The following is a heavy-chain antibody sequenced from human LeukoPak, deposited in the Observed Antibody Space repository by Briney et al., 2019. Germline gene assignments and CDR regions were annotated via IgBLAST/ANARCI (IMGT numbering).Heavy chain of an antibody. CDR3: ARDKRDIVVVPAQPTGMDV. V-gene: IGHV4-4*07. CDR2: ISTSGRT. J-gene: IGHJ6*02. D-gene: IGHD2-2*01. CDR1: GGSISSYY. Sequence: SETLSLTCTVSGGSISSYYWSWIRQPAGKGLEWIGRISTSGRTHYNPSLKSRVTMSVDTSKNQFSLKLSSVTAADTAVYYCARDKRDIVVVPAQPTGMDVWGQGTTVTVSS.